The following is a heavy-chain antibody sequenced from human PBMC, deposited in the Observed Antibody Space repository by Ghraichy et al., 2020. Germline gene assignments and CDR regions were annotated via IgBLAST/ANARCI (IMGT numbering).Heavy chain of an antibody. J-gene: IGHJ5*02. Sequence: GGSLRLSCAASGFTFSSYAMTWVRQAPGKGLEWVSAIGGSGAYIYYSDSAKGRFTISRDNSKNTLYLEMNSLRVEDTAVYYCAKGAHISELLWPQTWGQGVLVTVSS. V-gene: IGHV3-23*01. CDR3: AKGAHISELLWPQT. CDR1: GFTFSSYA. D-gene: IGHD2-2*01. CDR2: IGGSGAYI.